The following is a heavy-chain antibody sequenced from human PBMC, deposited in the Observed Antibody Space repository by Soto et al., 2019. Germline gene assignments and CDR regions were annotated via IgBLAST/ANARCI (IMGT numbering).Heavy chain of an antibody. V-gene: IGHV4-61*08. CDR2: IYYSGST. CDR1: GGSISSGGYY. Sequence: PSETLSLTCTVSGGSISSGGYYWSWIRQHPGKGLEWIGYIYYSGSTNYNPSLKSRVTISVDTSKNQFSLKLSSVTAADTAVYYCARVEGYYGSGALGLWGQGTLVTVSS. J-gene: IGHJ4*02. CDR3: ARVEGYYGSGALGL. D-gene: IGHD3-10*01.